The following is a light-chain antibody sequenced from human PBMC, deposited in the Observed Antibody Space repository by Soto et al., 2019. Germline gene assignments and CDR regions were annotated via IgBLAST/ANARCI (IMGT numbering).Light chain of an antibody. Sequence: DIQLTQSPSTLSASVGDRVTITCRASQSVTDWLAWYQQKPGKAPKLLIYDASSLQSGVPSRFSGSGSGTEFSLTISSRQPDDFATYYCQQYYRSCTFGQGTKVEIK. J-gene: IGKJ2*02. CDR3: QQYYRSCT. CDR1: QSVTDW. CDR2: DAS. V-gene: IGKV1-5*01.